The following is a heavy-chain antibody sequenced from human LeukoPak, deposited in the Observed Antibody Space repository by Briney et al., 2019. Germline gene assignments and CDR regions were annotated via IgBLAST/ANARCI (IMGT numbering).Heavy chain of an antibody. CDR2: ISPSGGST. V-gene: IGHV1-46*01. D-gene: IGHD5-24*01. CDR1: GYTFTNYG. Sequence: GASVKVSCKASGYTFTNYGISWVRQAPGQGPEWMGVISPSGGSTIYAQKFKGRVTLTRDMSTSTDYLELSSLRSEDTAVYYCARDNSVRDEAWWFNPWGQGTLVTVSS. J-gene: IGHJ5*02. CDR3: ARDNSVRDEAWWFNP.